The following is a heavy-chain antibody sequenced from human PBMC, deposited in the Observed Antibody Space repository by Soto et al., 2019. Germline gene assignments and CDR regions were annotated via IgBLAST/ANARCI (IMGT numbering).Heavy chain of an antibody. D-gene: IGHD6-13*01. J-gene: IGHJ5*02. CDR1: GFTFSNAW. CDR2: IKSKTDGGTT. Sequence: GESLKISCAASGFTFSNAWMSWVRQAPGKGLEWVGRIKSKTDGGTTDYAAPVKGRFTISRDDSKNTLYLQMNSLKTEDTAVYYCTTEKGIAAAGNWFDPWGKGTLGTVSS. V-gene: IGHV3-15*01. CDR3: TTEKGIAAAGNWFDP.